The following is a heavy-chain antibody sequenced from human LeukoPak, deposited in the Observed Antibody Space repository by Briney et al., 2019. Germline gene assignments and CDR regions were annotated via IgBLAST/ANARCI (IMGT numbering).Heavy chain of an antibody. CDR2: INSNGAST. V-gene: IGHV3-20*04. J-gene: IGHJ3*02. CDR1: GFTFDNYA. CDR3: VRGAPTYCSGGSCYSGDAFDI. D-gene: IGHD2-15*01. Sequence: PGGSLRLSCVASGFTFDNYAMSWVRQAPGQGLEWISGINSNGASTGYADSVKGRFTISRDNAKNSLYLQMNGLRAEDTTLYYCVRGAPTYCSGGSCYSGDAFDIWGQGTMVTVSS.